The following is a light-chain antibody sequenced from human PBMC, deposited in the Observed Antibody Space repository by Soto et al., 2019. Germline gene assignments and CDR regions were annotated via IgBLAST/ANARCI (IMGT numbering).Light chain of an antibody. CDR3: QQYDSSVWT. V-gene: IGKV3-20*01. J-gene: IGKJ1*01. CDR2: GVS. Sequence: EIVLTQSPGTLSLSPGERATLSCRASQSVSSTSLAWYQQKPGQDPRLLMYGVSSRATGIPDRFSGSGSGTDFTLTINRLEPEDFAVYFCQQYDSSVWTFGQGTKVEIK. CDR1: QSVSSTS.